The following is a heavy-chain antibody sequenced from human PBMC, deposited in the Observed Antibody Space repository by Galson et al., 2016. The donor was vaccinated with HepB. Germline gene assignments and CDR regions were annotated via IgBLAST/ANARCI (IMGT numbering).Heavy chain of an antibody. CDR3: VRIYYSRYFAQ. CDR1: GYTFTEYW. Sequence: QSGAEVKKPGESLKISCKGTGYTFTEYWIGWVRQMPGKGPEWVGFIYPGDSDTRYRPSFEGHVTISADKSITTAFLQWHSLKAADTAIYYCVRIYYSRYFAQWGQGTLVTVSS. J-gene: IGHJ4*02. V-gene: IGHV5-51*01. D-gene: IGHD2-15*01. CDR2: IYPGDSDT.